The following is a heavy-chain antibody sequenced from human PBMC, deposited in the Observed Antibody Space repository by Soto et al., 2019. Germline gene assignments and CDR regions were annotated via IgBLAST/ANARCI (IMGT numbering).Heavy chain of an antibody. CDR2: IYYSGST. D-gene: IGHD6-6*01. Sequence: PSETLSLTCTVSGASMSSGGYCWTWIRQSPGKGLEWIGYIYYSGSTYYNPSLESRVAISLDTSRSQFSLTLHSVTAADTAIYYCARDRHNNFFDPWGQGTLVTVSS. CDR3: ARDRHNNFFDP. V-gene: IGHV4-31*03. CDR1: GASMSSGGYC. J-gene: IGHJ5*02.